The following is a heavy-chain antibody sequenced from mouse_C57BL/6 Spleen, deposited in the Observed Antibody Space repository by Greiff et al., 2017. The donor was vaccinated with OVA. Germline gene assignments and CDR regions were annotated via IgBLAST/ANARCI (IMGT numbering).Heavy chain of an antibody. CDR1: GYTFTSYW. CDR2: IHPNSGST. Sequence: QVQLKQPGAELVKPGASVKLSCKASGYTFTSYWMHWVKQRPGQGLEWIGMIHPNSGSTNYNEKFKSKATLTVDTSSSTAYMQLSILTSEDSAVYSCASLYYDYDDSVVSFDYWGQGTTLTVSS. CDR3: ASLYYDYDDSVVSFDY. D-gene: IGHD2-4*01. V-gene: IGHV1-64*01. J-gene: IGHJ2*01.